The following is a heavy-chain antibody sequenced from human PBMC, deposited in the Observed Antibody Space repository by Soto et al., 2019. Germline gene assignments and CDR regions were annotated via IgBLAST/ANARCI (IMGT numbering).Heavy chain of an antibody. CDR3: ARQEVPQWFSKGYYGMDV. V-gene: IGHV4-34*01. D-gene: IGHD6-13*01. J-gene: IGHJ6*02. CDR1: SGPFSGYY. Sequence: LSLTCAVYSGPFSGYYWTWIRQSPGKGLEWIGEIKHGGSTNYSPSLKGRVTISLDTSRTQFSLTLRSVIAADTAVYYCARQEVPQWFSKGYYGMDVWGQGTTVTVSS. CDR2: IKHGGST.